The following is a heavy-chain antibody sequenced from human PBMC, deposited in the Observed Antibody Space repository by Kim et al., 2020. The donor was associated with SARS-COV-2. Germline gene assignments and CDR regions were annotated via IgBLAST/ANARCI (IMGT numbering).Heavy chain of an antibody. CDR1: GGSFSGFY. D-gene: IGHD3-10*01. CDR2: INHSGRT. J-gene: IGHJ2*01. V-gene: IGHV4-34*01. CDR3: VRRLSNTSGWGSHYCDL. Sequence: SETLSLTCAVYGGSFSGFYWSWIRQPPGRGLEWIGEINHSGRTNYNPSLMSRVTISVDTSPNQSSLKLTSVTAADTAVYYCVRRLSNTSGWGSHYCDLWG.